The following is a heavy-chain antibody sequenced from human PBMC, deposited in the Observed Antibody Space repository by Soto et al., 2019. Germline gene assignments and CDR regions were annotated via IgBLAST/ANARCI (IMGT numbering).Heavy chain of an antibody. J-gene: IGHJ6*02. Sequence: KTSETLSLTCTVSGGSISSSSYYWGWIRQPPGKGLEWIGSIYYSGSTYYNPSLKSRVTISVDTSKNQFSLKLSSVTAADTAVYYCAMQLAGYYYYGMDVWGQGTTVTVSS. CDR1: GGSISSSSYY. D-gene: IGHD1-1*01. CDR2: IYYSGST. CDR3: AMQLAGYYYYGMDV. V-gene: IGHV4-39*01.